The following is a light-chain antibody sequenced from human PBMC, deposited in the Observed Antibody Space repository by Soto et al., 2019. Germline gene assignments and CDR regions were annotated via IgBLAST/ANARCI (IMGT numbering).Light chain of an antibody. CDR1: QNVNNW. CDR3: QQYNTYWT. Sequence: DIQMTQFPSALSASVGDRVTITCRASQNVNNWLAWYQHKPGKAPQLLIYDASVLESGVPSRFSGSGSGTEFTLAINGLQSDDFATYYCQQYNTYWTCDPGTKVEVE. V-gene: IGKV1-5*01. J-gene: IGKJ1*01. CDR2: DAS.